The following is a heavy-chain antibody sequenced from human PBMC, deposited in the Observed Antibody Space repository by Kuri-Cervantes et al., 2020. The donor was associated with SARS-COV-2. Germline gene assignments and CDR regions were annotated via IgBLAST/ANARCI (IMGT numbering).Heavy chain of an antibody. CDR1: GFTFSSYG. CDR3: ARDAMGAFDI. J-gene: IGHJ3*02. Sequence: GESLKISCAASGFTFSSYGMHWVRQAPGKGLEWVAVISYDGSNKYYADSVKGRFTISRDNSKNTLYLQMNSLRAEDTAVYYCARDAMGAFDIWGQGTMVTVSS. V-gene: IGHV3-30*05. D-gene: IGHD2-2*01. CDR2: ISYDGSNK.